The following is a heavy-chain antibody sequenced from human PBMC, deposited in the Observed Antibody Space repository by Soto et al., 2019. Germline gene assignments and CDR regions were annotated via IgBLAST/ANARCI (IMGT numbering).Heavy chain of an antibody. D-gene: IGHD2-2*01. J-gene: IGHJ3*02. CDR2: IYYSGSA. V-gene: IGHV4-28*03. CDR3: ARGDYAKAFDI. Sequence: QVQLQESGPGLVKPSDTLSLTCAVSGYYITSSNWWGWIRQPPGKGLEWIGNIYYSGSAYYNPSLKSRVAMSVDTSKNQFSLKLTSVTAVDTAVYYCARGDYAKAFDIWGQGTTVTASS. CDR1: GYYITSSNW.